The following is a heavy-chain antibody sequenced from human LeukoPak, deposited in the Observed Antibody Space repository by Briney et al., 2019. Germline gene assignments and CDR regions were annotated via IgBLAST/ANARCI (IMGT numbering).Heavy chain of an antibody. Sequence: SETLSLTCTVSGGSISTNDWWSWVRQPPGKGLEWIGEIYRSGSTYSNPSLKSRVSISVGKSKNQFSLKPISVTAADTAVYYCARERQIAVVTGSTFDLWGPGALVIVSA. V-gene: IGHV4-4*02. CDR3: ARERQIAVVTGSTFDL. D-gene: IGHD1-14*01. CDR1: GGSISTNDW. CDR2: IYRSGST. J-gene: IGHJ3*01.